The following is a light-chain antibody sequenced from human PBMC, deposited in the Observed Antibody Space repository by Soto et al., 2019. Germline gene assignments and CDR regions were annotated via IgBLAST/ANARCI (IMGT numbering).Light chain of an antibody. CDR2: AAS. J-gene: IGKJ5*01. CDR3: QQSYNPPLT. Sequence: DIQMTQSPSSLSASVGDRVTITCRASQSISSYLNWYQQKPGKAPKLLIYAASSLQSGVPSRFSGSGSGTHFTLTISSLQPEDFATYHCQQSYNPPLTFGGGTRLEI. CDR1: QSISSY. V-gene: IGKV1-39*01.